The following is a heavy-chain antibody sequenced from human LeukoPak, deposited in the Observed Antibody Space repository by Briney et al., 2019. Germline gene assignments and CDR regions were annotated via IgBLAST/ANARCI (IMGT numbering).Heavy chain of an antibody. V-gene: IGHV3-30-3*01. D-gene: IGHD3-3*01. CDR1: GFAFSSYA. CDR3: ASHSITIFGVVRKVDY. J-gene: IGHJ4*02. Sequence: GRSLRLSCAASGFAFSSYAMHWVRQAPGKGLEWVAVISYDGSNKYYADSVKGRFTISRDNSKNTLYLQMNSLRAEDTAVYYCASHSITIFGVVRKVDYWGQGTPVTVSS. CDR2: ISYDGSNK.